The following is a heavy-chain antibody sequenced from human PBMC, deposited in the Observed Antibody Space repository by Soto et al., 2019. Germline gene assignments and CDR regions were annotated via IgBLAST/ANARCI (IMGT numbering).Heavy chain of an antibody. CDR1: GFTFSFCA. J-gene: IGHJ4*02. V-gene: IGHV3-23*01. CDR3: VKVHSDSYHYFEY. Sequence: EVQLLESGGGLVQPGGSLRLPFAASGFTFSFCAMSWVRQAPGKGLKWVSSSRGSGGDTYYSDSVRGRFTISRDNSKKTLQLKLNSLRVEDTAVYYWVKVHSDSYHYFEYWGQGTLVTGSS. CDR2: SRGSGGDT. D-gene: IGHD3-22*01.